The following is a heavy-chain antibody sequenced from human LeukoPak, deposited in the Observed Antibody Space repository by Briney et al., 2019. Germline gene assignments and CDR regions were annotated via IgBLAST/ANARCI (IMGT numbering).Heavy chain of an antibody. CDR1: GYTFTCYY. CDR3: ARGEGVAARQSWFDP. V-gene: IGHV1-2*02. J-gene: IGHJ5*02. D-gene: IGHD6-6*01. Sequence: ASVKVSCKASGYTFTCYYMHWVRQAPGQGLEWMGWINPNSGGTNYAQKLQGRVTMTTDTSTSTVYMELRSLRSDDTAVYYCARGEGVAARQSWFDPWGQGTLVTVSS. CDR2: INPNSGGT.